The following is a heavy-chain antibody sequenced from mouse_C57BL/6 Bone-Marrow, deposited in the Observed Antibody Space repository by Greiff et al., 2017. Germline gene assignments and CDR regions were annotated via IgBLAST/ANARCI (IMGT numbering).Heavy chain of an antibody. CDR2: IDPETGGT. J-gene: IGHJ1*03. Sequence: VQLQQSGAALVRPGASVTLSCKASGYTFTDYEMHWVKQTPVHGLEWIGAIDPETGGTAYNQKFKGKAILTADKSSSTAYMELRSLTSEDSAYYYCTRDGNGYFDVWGTGTTVTVSS. CDR1: GYTFTDYE. D-gene: IGHD2-1*01. V-gene: IGHV1-15*01. CDR3: TRDGNGYFDV.